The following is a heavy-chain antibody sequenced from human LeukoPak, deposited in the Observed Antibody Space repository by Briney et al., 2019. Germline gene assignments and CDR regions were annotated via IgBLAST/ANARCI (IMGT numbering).Heavy chain of an antibody. Sequence: GGCLRLSCAASGFIVSSKYMSWVRQAPGKGLEWVSAVSSNDNTYYADPVKGRFSISRDKSKNTLYLQMNSLRAEDTAMYYCARVRGSRNFYFGAFDMWGQGTMVTVSS. J-gene: IGHJ3*02. CDR1: GFIVSSKY. CDR3: ARVRGSRNFYFGAFDM. V-gene: IGHV3-53*01. D-gene: IGHD3-10*01. CDR2: VSSNDNT.